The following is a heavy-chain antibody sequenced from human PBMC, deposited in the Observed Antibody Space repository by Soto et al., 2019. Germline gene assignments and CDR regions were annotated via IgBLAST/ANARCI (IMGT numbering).Heavy chain of an antibody. J-gene: IGHJ3*02. Sequence: PSETLSLTCTVSGGSVNSGSYYWSWIRQPPGKGLEWIGYIYYSGSTKYNPSLKSRVTTSVDTSQNQFSLKLSSVTAVDTAVYYCARDYWATSAAFDIWGQGTMVTVSS. CDR2: IYYSGST. D-gene: IGHD2-15*01. V-gene: IGHV4-61*01. CDR1: GGSVNSGSYY. CDR3: ARDYWATSAAFDI.